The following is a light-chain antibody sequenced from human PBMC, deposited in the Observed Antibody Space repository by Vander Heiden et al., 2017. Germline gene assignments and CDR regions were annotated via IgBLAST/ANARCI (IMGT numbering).Light chain of an antibody. CDR2: DAS. J-gene: IGKJ5*01. Sequence: DIQMTQSPSSLSASVGDKITITCQASLDITNYLNWYQQKPWKAPKLLIYDASNLETGVPSRFSGSGSGTHFTFTISSLQPEDFATYYCLRYAYLRPTFGQGTRLEI. V-gene: IGKV1-33*01. CDR1: LDITNY. CDR3: LRYAYLRPT.